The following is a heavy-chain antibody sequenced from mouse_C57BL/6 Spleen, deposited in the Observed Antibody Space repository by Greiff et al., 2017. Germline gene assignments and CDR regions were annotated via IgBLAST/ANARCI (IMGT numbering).Heavy chain of an antibody. D-gene: IGHD1-1*01. CDR2: IDPSDSYT. CDR3: ARSYGSSFSYWYFDG. CDR1: GYTFTSYW. Sequence: QVQLQQPGAELVMPGASVKLSCKASGYTFTSYWMHWVKQRPGQGLEWIGEIDPSDSYTNYNQKFKGKSTLTVDKSSSTAYMQLSSLTSEDSAVYYCARSYGSSFSYWYFDGWGTGTTVTVSS. J-gene: IGHJ1*03. V-gene: IGHV1-69*01.